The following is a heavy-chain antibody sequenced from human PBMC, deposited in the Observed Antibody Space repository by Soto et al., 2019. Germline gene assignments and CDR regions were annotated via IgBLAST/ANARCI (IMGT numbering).Heavy chain of an antibody. V-gene: IGHV3-48*01. J-gene: IGHJ4*02. CDR1: GFTFSSYS. D-gene: IGHD3-22*01. Sequence: GGSLRLSCAASGFTFSSYSMNWVRQAPGKGLEWVSYISSSSSTIYYAAPVKGRITISRDHSKDTLYLQMNSLKTEDTAVYYCTTGLSNGYYNFEYWGQGTPVTVSS. CDR2: ISSSSSTI. CDR3: TTGLSNGYYNFEY.